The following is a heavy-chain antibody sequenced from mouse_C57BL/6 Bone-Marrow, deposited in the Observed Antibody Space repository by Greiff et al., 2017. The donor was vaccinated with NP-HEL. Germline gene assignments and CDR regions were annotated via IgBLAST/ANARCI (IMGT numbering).Heavy chain of an antibody. CDR3: ARRDYYGSSWAWFAY. D-gene: IGHD1-1*01. CDR1: GFTFSSYG. V-gene: IGHV5-6*02. J-gene: IGHJ3*01. Sequence: EVKVVESGGDLVKPGGSLKLSCAASGFTFSSYGMSWVRQTPDKRLEWVATISSGGSYTYYPDSVKGRFTLSRDNAKNPLYLQMSSLKSEDTAMYYCARRDYYGSSWAWFAYWGQGTRVTVSA. CDR2: ISSGGSYT.